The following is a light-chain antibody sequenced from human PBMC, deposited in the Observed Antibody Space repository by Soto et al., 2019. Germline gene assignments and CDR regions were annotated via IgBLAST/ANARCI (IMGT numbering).Light chain of an antibody. CDR2: HAS. CDR1: QSISNW. CDR3: QQYMSYS. J-gene: IGKJ1*01. Sequence: DIQMTQSPSTVPASVGARVTITCRASQSISNWLALYQQKPGTAPKLLIYHASTLESGVPSRFSGSGSGTEFTLTISSLQPDDFATYYCQQYMSYSFGQGTKVDI. V-gene: IGKV1-5*01.